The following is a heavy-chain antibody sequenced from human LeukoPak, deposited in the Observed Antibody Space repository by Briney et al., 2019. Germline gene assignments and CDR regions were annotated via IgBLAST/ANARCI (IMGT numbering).Heavy chain of an antibody. CDR3: ARDRNTDFWSGYYTNYFDY. CDR1: GFTFSSYG. Sequence: GGSLRLSCAASGFTFSSYGMHWVRQAPGKGLEWVANIKQDGSEKYYVDSVKGRFTISRDNAKNSLYLQMNSLRAEDTAVYYCARDRNTDFWSGYYTNYFDYWGQGTLVTVSS. V-gene: IGHV3-7*01. D-gene: IGHD3-3*01. CDR2: IKQDGSEK. J-gene: IGHJ4*02.